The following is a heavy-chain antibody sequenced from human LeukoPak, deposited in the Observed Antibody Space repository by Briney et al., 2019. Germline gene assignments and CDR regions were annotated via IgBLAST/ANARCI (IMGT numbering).Heavy chain of an antibody. CDR3: ARGRPIRYSRPYNWFDP. D-gene: IGHD2-21*01. J-gene: IGHJ5*02. V-gene: IGHV4-34*01. CDR1: GGSFSGYY. CDR2: INHSGST. Sequence: SETLSLTCAVYGGSFSGYYWSWIRQPPGKGLEWIGEINHSGSTNYNPSLKSRVTISVDTFKNQFSLKLSSVTAADTAVYYCARGRPIRYSRPYNWFDPWGQGTLVTVSS.